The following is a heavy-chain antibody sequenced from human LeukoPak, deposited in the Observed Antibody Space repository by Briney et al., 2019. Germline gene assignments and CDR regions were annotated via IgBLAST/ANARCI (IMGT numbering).Heavy chain of an antibody. CDR3: ARDVLLWFGELSGGHNWFDP. CDR1: GYTFTSYA. V-gene: IGHV7-4-1*02. J-gene: IGHJ5*02. CDR2: INTNTGNP. D-gene: IGHD3-10*01. Sequence: ASVKVSCKASGYTFTSYAMNWVRQAPGQGLEWMGWINTNTGNPTYAQGFTGRFVFSLDTSVSTAYLQISSLKAEDTAVYYCARDVLLWFGELSGGHNWFDPWGQGTLVIVSS.